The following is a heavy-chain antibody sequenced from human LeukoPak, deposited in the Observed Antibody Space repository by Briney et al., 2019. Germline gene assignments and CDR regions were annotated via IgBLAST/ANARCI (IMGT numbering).Heavy chain of an antibody. J-gene: IGHJ4*02. CDR2: ISYSWTT. CDR3: ARHRHSHHYDY. V-gene: IGHV4-39*01. Sequence: KSSETLSLTCSVSGGSISSSSTSGYYWGWVRQPPGKGLEWIGSISYSWTTYYNPSLKSRVTISADTSNNQFSLKLTSVTAADTAVYYCARHRHSHHYDYWGQGTLVTVPS. CDR1: GGSISSSSTSGYY. D-gene: IGHD5-18*01.